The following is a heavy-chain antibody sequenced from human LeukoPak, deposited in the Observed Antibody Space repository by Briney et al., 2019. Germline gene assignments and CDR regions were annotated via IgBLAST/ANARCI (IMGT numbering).Heavy chain of an antibody. CDR3: ARGELAYCGGDCYTTLDY. CDR1: GGTFSSYG. J-gene: IGHJ4*02. D-gene: IGHD2-21*02. Sequence: ASVKVSCTASGGTFSSYGISWVRPAPGQGLAWMGWISAYNGNTNYAQKLQGRVTMTTDTSTSTAYMELRSLRSDDTAVYYCARGELAYCGGDCYTTLDYWGQGTLVTVSS. CDR2: ISAYNGNT. V-gene: IGHV1-18*01.